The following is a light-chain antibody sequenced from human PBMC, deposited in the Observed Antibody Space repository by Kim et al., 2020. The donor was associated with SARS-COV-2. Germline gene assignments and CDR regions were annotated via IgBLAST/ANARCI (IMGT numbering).Light chain of an antibody. J-gene: IGLJ7*01. Sequence: SVALRQTATITCERDNIENKNVHWYQQKPGQAPVLVIYRDINRPSGIPERFAGSNSGNAATLTISRAQAGDEADYFCQVWDRTTVFGGGTQLTVL. CDR1: NIENKN. CDR2: RDI. V-gene: IGLV3-9*01. CDR3: QVWDRTTV.